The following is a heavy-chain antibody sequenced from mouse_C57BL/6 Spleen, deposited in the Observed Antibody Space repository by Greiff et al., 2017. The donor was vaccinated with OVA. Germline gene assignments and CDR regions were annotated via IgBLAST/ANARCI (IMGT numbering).Heavy chain of an antibody. V-gene: IGHV1-69*01. D-gene: IGHD2-1*01. CDR3: ARGNPVAY. CDR2: IDPSESYT. CDR1: GYTFTSYW. J-gene: IGHJ3*01. Sequence: QVQLQQPGAELVMPGASVKLSCKASGYTFTSYWMHWVKQRPGQGLEWIGEIDPSESYTNYNQKFKGKSTLTVDKSSSTAYMQLSSLTSEDSAVYYCARGNPVAYWGQGTLVTVSA.